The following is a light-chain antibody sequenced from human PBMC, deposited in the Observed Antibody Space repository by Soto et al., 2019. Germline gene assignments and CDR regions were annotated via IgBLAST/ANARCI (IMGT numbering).Light chain of an antibody. CDR3: QKYSSAPFT. CDR1: QSVNSN. CDR2: GAS. V-gene: IGKV3-15*01. Sequence: ETVMTQSPATLSVSPGERATLSCRASQSVNSNLAWYQQKLGQAPRVLIFGASTRATGIPARFSGSGSGTEFSLTINSLQSEDFAVYYCQKYSSAPFTFGPGTKVDV. J-gene: IGKJ3*01.